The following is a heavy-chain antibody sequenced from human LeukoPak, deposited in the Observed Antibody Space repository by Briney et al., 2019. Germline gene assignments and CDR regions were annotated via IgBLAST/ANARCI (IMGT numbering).Heavy chain of an antibody. CDR1: GFTFSAYA. CDR3: AKGTSHHWCWFDS. D-gene: IGHD2-8*02. Sequence: GGSLRLSCAASGFTFSAYAVTWVRQAPGKGLEWVSTISETGDVTYYADSVKDRFTNSRDNSKSTLFLQMSRLRADDTAVYYCAKGTSHHWCWFDSWGRGALVTVSS. CDR2: ISETGDVT. J-gene: IGHJ5*01. V-gene: IGHV3-23*01.